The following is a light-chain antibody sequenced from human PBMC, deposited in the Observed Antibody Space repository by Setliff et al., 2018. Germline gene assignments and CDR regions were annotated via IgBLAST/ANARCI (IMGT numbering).Light chain of an antibody. CDR1: SSDVGSYNL. CDR2: EVS. Sequence: QSALAQPASVSGSPGQSITISCTGTSSDVGSYNLVSWYQQHPGKAPKLMIYEVSKRPSGVSNRFSGSKSGNTASLTISGLQAEDEADYYCCSYAGSSTFGPDVFGTGTKGTVL. V-gene: IGLV2-23*02. CDR3: CSYAGSSTFGPDV. J-gene: IGLJ1*01.